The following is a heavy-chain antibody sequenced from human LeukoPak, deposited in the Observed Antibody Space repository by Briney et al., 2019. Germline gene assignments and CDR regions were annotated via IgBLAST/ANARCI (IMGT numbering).Heavy chain of an antibody. Sequence: GASVRVSCKASGYIFTGYYMHWVRQAPGQGLEWMGWINPNIGGTHSAQKFQGRVTMTRDTSISTAYMELTSLRSDDTAVYYCARARYFDSSGYYSFDYWGRGTLVTVSS. CDR2: INPNIGGT. D-gene: IGHD3-22*01. V-gene: IGHV1-2*02. J-gene: IGHJ4*02. CDR1: GYIFTGYY. CDR3: ARARYFDSSGYYSFDY.